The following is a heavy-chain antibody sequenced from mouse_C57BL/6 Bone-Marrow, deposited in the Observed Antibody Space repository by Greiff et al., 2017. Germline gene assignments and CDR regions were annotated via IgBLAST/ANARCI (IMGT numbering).Heavy chain of an antibody. CDR3: ARGALITTVVADFDY. Sequence: EVKLVESGGGLVKPGGSLKLSCAASGFTFSSYAMSWVRQTPAKRLELVATISDGGSYTYYPDNVKGRFTISRDNAKNNLYLQMSHLKSEDTAMYYCARGALITTVVADFDYWGQGTTLTVSS. J-gene: IGHJ2*01. V-gene: IGHV5-4*03. D-gene: IGHD1-1*01. CDR1: GFTFSSYA. CDR2: ISDGGSYT.